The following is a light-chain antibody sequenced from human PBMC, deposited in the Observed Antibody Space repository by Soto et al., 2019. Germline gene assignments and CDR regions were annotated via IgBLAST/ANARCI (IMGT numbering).Light chain of an antibody. CDR3: QQSYSTPLT. J-gene: IGKJ4*01. CDR2: TTS. Sequence: DIQMTQSPSSLSASVGDRVTITCWASQTISTFLNWYQQKPGEAPKLLIYTTSSLQSGVPSRFSGSGSGTEFTLIISSLQPEDFATFYCQQSYSTPLTFGGGTKVEIK. CDR1: QTISTF. V-gene: IGKV1-39*01.